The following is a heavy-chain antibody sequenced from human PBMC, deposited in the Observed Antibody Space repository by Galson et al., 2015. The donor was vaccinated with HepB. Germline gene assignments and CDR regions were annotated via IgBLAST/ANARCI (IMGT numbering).Heavy chain of an antibody. CDR3: AKEEVGTAGVDYSDPLGRISYYYYMDV. CDR1: GFSFSTSG. Sequence: SLRLSCAASGFSFSTSGIHWVRQAPGKGLEWVASVGHFESQTSYIESVRGRFTLSRDNSRKTVYLHMKSLGVDDTAVYFCAKEEVGTAGVDYSDPLGRISYYYYMDVWGKGTTVTVSS. J-gene: IGHJ6*03. V-gene: IGHV3-30*02. D-gene: IGHD4-17*01. CDR2: VGHFESQT.